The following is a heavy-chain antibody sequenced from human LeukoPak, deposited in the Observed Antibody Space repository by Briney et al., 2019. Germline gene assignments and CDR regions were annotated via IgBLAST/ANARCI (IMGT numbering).Heavy chain of an antibody. D-gene: IGHD5-24*01. CDR2: INQDGSEE. CDR3: ARDQGDGYNYYGMDV. J-gene: IGHJ6*02. V-gene: IGHV3-7*01. Sequence: GGSLRLSCAASGFTFSNYWMSWVRQAPGKGLEWVANINQDGSEEYYVDSVKGRFTISRDNAKNSLYLQMNSLRAENTTVYFCARDQGDGYNYYGMDVWGQGTTVTVSS. CDR1: GFTFSNYW.